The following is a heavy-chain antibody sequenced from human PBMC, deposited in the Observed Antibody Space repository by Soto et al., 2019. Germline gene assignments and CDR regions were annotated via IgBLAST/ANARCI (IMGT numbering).Heavy chain of an antibody. D-gene: IGHD1-26*01. J-gene: IGHJ4*02. Sequence: EVQLLESGGGLVQPGGSLRLSCEASGFTIINYAMTWLRQAPGQGLEWDSTFTSPGVTYYADSVKGRFTISRDTSKNTLFLQMNSLRAEDTAVYYCAKREARTGSYFDWGQGTLVTVSP. V-gene: IGHV3-23*01. CDR1: GFTIINYA. CDR2: FTSPGVT. CDR3: AKREARTGSYFD.